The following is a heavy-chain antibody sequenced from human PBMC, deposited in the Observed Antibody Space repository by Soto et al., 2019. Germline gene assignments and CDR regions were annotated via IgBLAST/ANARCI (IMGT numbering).Heavy chain of an antibody. CDR2: IIPIFGTA. Sequence: SVKVSCKASGGTFSSYAISWVRQAPGQGLEWMGGIIPIFGTADYAQKFQGRVTITADESTSTAYMELSSLRSEDTAVYYCARGDTAMGGYYYGMDVWGQGTTVTVSS. V-gene: IGHV1-69*13. CDR3: ARGDTAMGGYYYGMDV. J-gene: IGHJ6*02. CDR1: GGTFSSYA. D-gene: IGHD5-18*01.